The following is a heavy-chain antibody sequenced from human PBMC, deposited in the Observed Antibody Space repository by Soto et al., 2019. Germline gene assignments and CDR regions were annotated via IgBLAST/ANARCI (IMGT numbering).Heavy chain of an antibody. V-gene: IGHV1-69*01. Sequence: QVQLVQSGAEVKKTGSSVKVSCKTSGGTFSTFGISWVRQAPGQGLEGMGGIIPFFGTAEYSQKFEDRITITANEATNTVYMYLRSLTSEDTAIYYCARTAPMDAGDKYYYDFWGQGALVTVSS. CDR1: GGTFSTFG. CDR2: IIPFFGTA. CDR3: ARTAPMDAGDKYYYDF. J-gene: IGHJ4*02. D-gene: IGHD3-16*01.